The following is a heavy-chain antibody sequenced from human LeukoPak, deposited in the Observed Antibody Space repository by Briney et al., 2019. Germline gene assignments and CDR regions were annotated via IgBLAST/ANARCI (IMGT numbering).Heavy chain of an antibody. CDR3: AKDIFDD. Sequence: GGSLRLSCAASGFSLSSYLMSWVRQAPGKGLEWVANIKTGGSEKHYVDSVKGRFTISKDNAKNSLYLQMNSLRDEDTAMYYCAKDIFDDWGQGTLVTVSS. CDR2: IKTGGSEK. J-gene: IGHJ4*02. CDR1: GFSLSSYL. V-gene: IGHV3-7*05.